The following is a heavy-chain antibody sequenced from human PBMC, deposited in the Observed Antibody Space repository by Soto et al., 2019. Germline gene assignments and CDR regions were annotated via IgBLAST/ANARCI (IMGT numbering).Heavy chain of an antibody. Sequence: QVELVESGGGVVRPGRSLRLSCAASRFPFSYYAMHWVRQAPGKGLEFVAVLLDDGSKYYADSVKGRFTISKDNSMKTVEFEMSSLRPEDTALYYCAKEGTGLYNAFDIWGQGTMVTVS. CDR2: LLDDGSK. J-gene: IGHJ3*02. CDR1: RFPFSYYA. V-gene: IGHV3-30*18. CDR3: AKEGTGLYNAFDI. D-gene: IGHD3-10*01.